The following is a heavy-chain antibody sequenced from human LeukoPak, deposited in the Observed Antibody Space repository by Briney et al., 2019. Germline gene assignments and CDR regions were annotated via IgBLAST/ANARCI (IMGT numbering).Heavy chain of an antibody. Sequence: GGSLRLSCAASGFTFSSYAMSWVRQAPGKGLEWVSGISGSGGNTYYADSVKGRFTIARDNSKNTLYLQVNSLRAADTAVYYCAKRNCSSTSGYVNGMDVWGQGTTVTVSS. V-gene: IGHV3-23*01. CDR1: GFTFSSYA. CDR2: ISGSGGNT. J-gene: IGHJ6*02. D-gene: IGHD2-2*01. CDR3: AKRNCSSTSGYVNGMDV.